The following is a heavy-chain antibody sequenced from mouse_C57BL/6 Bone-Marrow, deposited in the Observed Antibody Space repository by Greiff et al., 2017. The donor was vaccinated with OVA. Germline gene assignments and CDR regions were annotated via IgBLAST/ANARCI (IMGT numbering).Heavy chain of an antibody. Sequence: QVQLKQPGAELVKPGASVKLSCKASGYTFTSYWMHWVKQRPGRGLEWIGRIDPNSGGTKYNEKFKSKATLTVDKPSSTAYMQLSSLTSEDSAVYYWARSSPGGYYPDYYAMDYWGQGTSVTVSS. V-gene: IGHV1-72*01. CDR2: IDPNSGGT. CDR3: ARSSPGGYYPDYYAMDY. CDR1: GYTFTSYW. D-gene: IGHD2-3*01. J-gene: IGHJ4*01.